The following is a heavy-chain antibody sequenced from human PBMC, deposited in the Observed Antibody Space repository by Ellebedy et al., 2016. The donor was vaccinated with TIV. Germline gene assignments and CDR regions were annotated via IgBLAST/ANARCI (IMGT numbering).Heavy chain of an antibody. Sequence: GESLKISXKSSGYSFTSYWIGWVRQMSGKGLEWMGIINPADSDTRYSPSFQGQVTISADKSINTAYLQWSSLKASDTAMYYCALVVITHYNYFDPWGQGTLVTVSS. CDR1: GYSFTSYW. D-gene: IGHD3-10*01. J-gene: IGHJ5*02. V-gene: IGHV5-51*01. CDR3: ALVVITHYNYFDP. CDR2: INPADSDT.